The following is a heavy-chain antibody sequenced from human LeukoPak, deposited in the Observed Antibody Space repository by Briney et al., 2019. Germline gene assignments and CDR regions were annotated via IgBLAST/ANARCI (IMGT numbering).Heavy chain of an antibody. V-gene: IGHV4-34*01. CDR2: INHSGST. J-gene: IGHJ5*02. D-gene: IGHD6-13*01. CDR3: ARGKIAAAGSP. CDR1: GGSFSGYY. Sequence: PSETLSLTCAVYGGSFSGYYWSWIRQPPGKGLEWIGEINHSGSTNYNPSLKSRVTISVDTSKNQFSLKLSSVTAADTAVYYCARGKIAAAGSPWGQGTLVTVSS.